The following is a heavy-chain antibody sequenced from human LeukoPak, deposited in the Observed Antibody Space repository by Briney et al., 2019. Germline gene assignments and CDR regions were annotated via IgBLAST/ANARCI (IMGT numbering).Heavy chain of an antibody. V-gene: IGHV3-21*01. CDR3: ASNNWNGPMDV. CDR2: ISSSSSCI. CDR1: GFTFSSYS. D-gene: IGHD1-20*01. J-gene: IGHJ6*03. Sequence: GGSLRLSCAASGFTFSSYSMNWVRQAPGKGLEWVSSISSSSSCIYYADSVKGRFTISRDNAKNSLYLQMNSLRAEDTAVYYCASNNWNGPMDVWGKGTSVTVSS.